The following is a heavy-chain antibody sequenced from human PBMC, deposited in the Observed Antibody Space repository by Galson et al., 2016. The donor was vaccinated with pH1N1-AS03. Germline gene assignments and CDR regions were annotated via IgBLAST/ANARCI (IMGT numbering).Heavy chain of an antibody. CDR1: GFTFSYYS. CDR3: ATAGNYFDIRRFDY. Sequence: SLRLSCAASGFTFSYYSMNWVRQAPGKGLEWVSYISSRGDSIYYADSVKGRFSISRDNAKESLYLQMNSLRDEDTAVYYCATAGNYFDIRRFDYWGQGALVTVSS. V-gene: IGHV3-48*02. J-gene: IGHJ4*02. CDR2: ISSRGDSI. D-gene: IGHD3-9*01.